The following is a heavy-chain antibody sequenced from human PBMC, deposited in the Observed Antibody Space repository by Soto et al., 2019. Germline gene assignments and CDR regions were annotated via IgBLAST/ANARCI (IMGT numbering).Heavy chain of an antibody. CDR3: ARHPPASGRYKDGMDV. CDR1: GYSFTSYW. J-gene: IGHJ6*02. V-gene: IGHV5-51*01. Sequence: GESLKISCKGSGYSFTSYWIGWVRQMPGKGLEWMGIIYPGDSDTRYSPSFQGQVTISADKSISTTYLQWSSLKASDTAMYYCARHPPASGRYKDGMDVWGQGTTVTVSS. CDR2: IYPGDSDT. D-gene: IGHD1-26*01.